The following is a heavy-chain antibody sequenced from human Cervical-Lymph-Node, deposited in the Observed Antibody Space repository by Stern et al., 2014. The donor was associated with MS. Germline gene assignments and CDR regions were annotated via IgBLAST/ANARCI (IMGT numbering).Heavy chain of an antibody. V-gene: IGHV2-5*02. Sequence: QVTLRESGPTLVKPTQTLTLTCTVSGFSLTTTGAGVGWIRQPPGKALDWLALIYWDDDARYSPSLKSRLSITKDTSNNQVVLTMTNMDPVDTATYYCALYIYNSTSSHWGQGILVTVSS. CDR1: GFSLTTTGAG. CDR2: IYWDDDA. J-gene: IGHJ4*02. D-gene: IGHD2/OR15-2a*01. CDR3: ALYIYNSTSSH.